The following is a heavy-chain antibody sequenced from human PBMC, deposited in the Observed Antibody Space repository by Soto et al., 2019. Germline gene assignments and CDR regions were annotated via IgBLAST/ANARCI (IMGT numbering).Heavy chain of an antibody. D-gene: IGHD1-1*01. CDR2: INSDGSST. V-gene: IGHV3-74*01. Sequence: GGSLRLSCAASGFTFSSYWMHWVRQAPGKGLVWVSRINSDGSSTSYADSVKGRFTISRDNSKNTLYLQMNSLRAEDTAVYYCARDPIGTGYFDYWGQGTLVTVSS. J-gene: IGHJ4*02. CDR1: GFTFSSYW. CDR3: ARDPIGTGYFDY.